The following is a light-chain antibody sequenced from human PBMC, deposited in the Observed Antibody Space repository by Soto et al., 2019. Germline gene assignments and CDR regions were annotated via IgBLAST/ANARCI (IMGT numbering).Light chain of an antibody. Sequence: EIVLTQSPGTLSLSPGERATLSCRASQNIDGNFLVWHQQKPGQAPRLLINAAFTRATGIPDRFSGSGSGTDFTLTISRLEPEDFAVYYCQQYDASPFTFGGGTKVEIK. J-gene: IGKJ4*01. CDR2: AAF. V-gene: IGKV3-20*01. CDR1: QNIDGNF. CDR3: QQYDASPFT.